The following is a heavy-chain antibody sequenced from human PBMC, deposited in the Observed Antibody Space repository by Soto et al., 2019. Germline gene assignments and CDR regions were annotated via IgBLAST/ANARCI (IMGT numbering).Heavy chain of an antibody. CDR2: IKEDGSER. V-gene: IGHV3-7*01. CDR1: GFSFGTYW. D-gene: IGHD1-7*01. CDR3: TTGGGTSLWFDP. Sequence: GGSLRLSCAVSGFSFGTYWMSWVRQAPGKGLEWLASIKEDGSERYYLDSVKGRFTISRDNAKNSLYLQMNSLRAEDTAVYYCTTGGGTSLWFDPWGQGTLVTVSS. J-gene: IGHJ5*02.